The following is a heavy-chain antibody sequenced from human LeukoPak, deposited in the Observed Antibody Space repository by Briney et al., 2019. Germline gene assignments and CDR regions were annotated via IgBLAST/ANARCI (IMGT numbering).Heavy chain of an antibody. CDR1: GFTFSGYA. Sequence: PGGSLRLSCAASGFTFSGYAMSWVRQAPGKGLEWVSGISGSDYSTYYADPVQGRFTISRDNSKNTLYLQMNSLRAEDTAVYYCAKEAGYSGYDYPDYWGQGTLVTVSS. V-gene: IGHV3-23*01. CDR2: ISGSDYST. J-gene: IGHJ4*02. CDR3: AKEAGYSGYDYPDY. D-gene: IGHD5-12*01.